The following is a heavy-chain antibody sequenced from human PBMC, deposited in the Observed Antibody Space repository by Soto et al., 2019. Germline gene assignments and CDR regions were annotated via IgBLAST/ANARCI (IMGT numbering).Heavy chain of an antibody. V-gene: IGHV3-74*03. CDR2: INTDGSVA. CDR3: VRDMQLWLLDS. D-gene: IGHD2-21*01. J-gene: IGHJ4*02. CDR1: GLTFRSYW. Sequence: EVQLVESRGGIVQPGESLRLSCAASGLTFRSYWMHWVRQAPGKGLVWVSRINTDGSVAMYVDSVKGRFTISRDNAKNTLYLHMNSLRAEDTAVYYCVRDMQLWLLDSWGQGTLVTVSS.